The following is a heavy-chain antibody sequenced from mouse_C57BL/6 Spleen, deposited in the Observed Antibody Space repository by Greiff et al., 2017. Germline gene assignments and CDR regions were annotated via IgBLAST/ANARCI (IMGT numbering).Heavy chain of an antibody. Sequence: EVHLVESGPGLVKPSQSLSLTCSVTGYSITSGYYWNWIRQFPGNKLEWMGYISYDGSNNYNPSLKNRISITRDTSKNQFCLKLNSVTTEDTATYYCARGGSSPYAMDYWGQGTSVTVSS. CDR2: ISYDGSN. V-gene: IGHV3-6*01. J-gene: IGHJ4*01. CDR3: ARGGSSPYAMDY. D-gene: IGHD1-1*01. CDR1: GYSITSGYY.